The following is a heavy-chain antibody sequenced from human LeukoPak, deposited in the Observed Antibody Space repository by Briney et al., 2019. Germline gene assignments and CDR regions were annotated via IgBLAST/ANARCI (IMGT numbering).Heavy chain of an antibody. Sequence: ASVKVSCKASGYTFTGYYMHWVRQAPGQGLEWMGWINPNSGGTNYAQKFQGRVTMTRDTSISTVYMELSSLRSEDTAVYYCARTSRVGSGWPPGYWGQGTLVTVSS. D-gene: IGHD6-19*01. CDR3: ARTSRVGSGWPPGY. CDR1: GYTFTGYY. V-gene: IGHV1-2*02. CDR2: INPNSGGT. J-gene: IGHJ4*02.